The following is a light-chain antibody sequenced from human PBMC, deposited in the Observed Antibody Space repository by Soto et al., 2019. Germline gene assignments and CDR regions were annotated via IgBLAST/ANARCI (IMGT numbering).Light chain of an antibody. CDR2: GAS. V-gene: IGKV3-15*01. Sequence: KVMTQSPATLSVSPGERATLSCRASQSVNSNLAWYQQKPGQAPRLLIYGASSRATDIPGRFSGSGSGTEFTLTISSLQSEDSAVYHCQQYDNWPITFGQGTRLEIK. CDR3: QQYDNWPIT. J-gene: IGKJ5*01. CDR1: QSVNSN.